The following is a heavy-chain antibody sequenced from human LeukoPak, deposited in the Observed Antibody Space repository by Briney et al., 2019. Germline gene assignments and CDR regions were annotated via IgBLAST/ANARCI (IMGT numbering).Heavy chain of an antibody. CDR1: GFTFDDYG. CDR3: ARASSGYSSSWYAYYYYMDV. V-gene: IGHV3-20*04. J-gene: IGHJ6*03. Sequence: GGSLRLSCAASGFTFDDYGMSWVRQAPGKGLEWVSGINWNGGSTGYADSVKGRFTISRDNAKNSLYLQMNSLRAEDTALYYCARASSGYSSSWYAYYYYMDVWGKGTTVTVSS. CDR2: INWNGGST. D-gene: IGHD6-13*01.